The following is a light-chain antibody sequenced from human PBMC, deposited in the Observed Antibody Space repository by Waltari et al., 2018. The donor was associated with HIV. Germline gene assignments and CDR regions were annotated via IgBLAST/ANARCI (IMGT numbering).Light chain of an antibody. V-gene: IGLV1-51*02. J-gene: IGLJ2*01. CDR1: DPNIGFNH. CDR3: ATWDDSLSAVV. CDR2: ENS. Sequence: QSVLTQPPSVSAAPGQKVTISCSGSDPNIGFNHLSWYQHVPGTAPKRLIFENSNRLSGIPDRFSGSKSDTSATLDITGLQTGDEADYYCATWDDSLSAVVFGGGTKVPVL.